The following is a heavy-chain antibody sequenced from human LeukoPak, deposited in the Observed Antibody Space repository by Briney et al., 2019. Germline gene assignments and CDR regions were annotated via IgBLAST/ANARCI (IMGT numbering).Heavy chain of an antibody. V-gene: IGHV5-51*01. J-gene: IGHJ3*02. CDR1: EDTFSSHW. Sequence: GEPLKISCQGSEDTFSSHWSGWVRQMPGKGLEWIGIIYPVDSDTRYSPSFEGRATTSVDRSITTASLQWSSLKASDTAMYYCARYGRSGTYFHGFVMWGQGTMVTVSS. CDR2: IYPVDSDT. D-gene: IGHD3-10*01. CDR3: ARYGRSGTYFHGFVM.